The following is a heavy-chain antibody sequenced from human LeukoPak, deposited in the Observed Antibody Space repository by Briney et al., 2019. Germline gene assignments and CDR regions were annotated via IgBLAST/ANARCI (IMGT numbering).Heavy chain of an antibody. CDR2: INHSGST. V-gene: IGHV4-34*01. Sequence: SETLSLTCTVSGGSISGYYWSWIRQPPGKGLEWIGEINHSGSTNYNPSLKSRITISVDTSKNQFSLKLSSVTAADTAVYYCARDSTTVTLPFFDYWGQGTLVTVSS. J-gene: IGHJ4*02. CDR1: GGSISGYY. D-gene: IGHD4-17*01. CDR3: ARDSTTVTLPFFDY.